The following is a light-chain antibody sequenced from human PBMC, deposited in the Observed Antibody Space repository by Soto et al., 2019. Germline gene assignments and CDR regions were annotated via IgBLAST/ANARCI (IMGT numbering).Light chain of an antibody. V-gene: IGLV1-47*01. CDR1: SSNIGSNF. CDR2: RNN. J-gene: IGLJ2*01. Sequence: QSVLTQPPSASGTPGQRVTISCSGSSSNIGSNFIYWYQQLPGTAPKLLIYRNNERTSGVPERFSGSKSGTSASLAISGLRSDDEADYHCATWYASLSGVVFGGGTKLTVL. CDR3: ATWYASLSGVV.